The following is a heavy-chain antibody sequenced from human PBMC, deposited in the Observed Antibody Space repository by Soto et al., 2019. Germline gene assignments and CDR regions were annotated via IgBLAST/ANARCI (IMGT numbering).Heavy chain of an antibody. CDR2: ISGSGGST. D-gene: IGHD3-10*01. CDR3: ANPPLWFGELPLDY. Sequence: HPGGSLRLSCAASGFTFSSYAMSWVRQAPGKGLEWVSAISGSGGSTYYADSVKGRFTISRDNSKNTLYLQMNSLRAEDTAVYYCANPPLWFGELPLDYWGQGTLVTVSS. CDR1: GFTFSSYA. J-gene: IGHJ4*02. V-gene: IGHV3-23*01.